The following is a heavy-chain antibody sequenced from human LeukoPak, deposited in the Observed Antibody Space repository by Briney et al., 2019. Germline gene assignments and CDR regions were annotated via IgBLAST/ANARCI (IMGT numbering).Heavy chain of an antibody. D-gene: IGHD5-12*01. Sequence: SETLSLTCTVSGYSISSGYYWGWIRQPPGKGLEWIGSIYHSGSTYYNPSLKSRVTISVDTSKNQFSLKLSSVTAADTAVYYCARDPGIVATGAIDYWGQGTLVTVSS. V-gene: IGHV4-38-2*02. J-gene: IGHJ4*02. CDR1: GYSISSGYY. CDR3: ARDPGIVATGAIDY. CDR2: IYHSGST.